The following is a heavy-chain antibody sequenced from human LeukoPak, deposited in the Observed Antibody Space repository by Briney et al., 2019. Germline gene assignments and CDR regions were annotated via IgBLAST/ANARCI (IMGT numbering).Heavy chain of an antibody. Sequence: GGSLRLSCAASGFTFSGYYMSWIRQAPGKGLEWVSYISSTGHSIYYADSVKGRFTISRDDAKSSLSLQMNSLRAEDTAVYYCAGGYYGSGSYSYWGQGTLVTVSS. CDR1: GFTFSGYY. D-gene: IGHD3-10*01. CDR3: AGGYYGSGSYSY. CDR2: ISSTGHSI. J-gene: IGHJ4*02. V-gene: IGHV3-11*01.